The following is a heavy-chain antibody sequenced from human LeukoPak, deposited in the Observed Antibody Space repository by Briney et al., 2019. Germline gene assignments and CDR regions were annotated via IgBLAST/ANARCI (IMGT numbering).Heavy chain of an antibody. CDR1: GFSVCSKY. CDR2: LYSGADT. J-gene: IGHJ2*01. D-gene: IGHD3-10*01. Sequence: PGGSLRLSCEASGFSVCSKYMNWVRQAPGKGLEWVSILYSGADTYYADSVRGRFTISRDNSKNTLFLQMNSLRADDTAVYYCARVGDHYHWYFDLWGRGTRVSVSS. CDR3: ARVGDHYHWYFDL. V-gene: IGHV3-53*01.